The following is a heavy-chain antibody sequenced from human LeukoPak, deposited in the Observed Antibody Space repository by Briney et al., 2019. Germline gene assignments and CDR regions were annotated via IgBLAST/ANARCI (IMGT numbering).Heavy chain of an antibody. J-gene: IGHJ4*02. V-gene: IGHV1-46*01. CDR3: ARAGGYSFDY. CDR2: INPTSGST. CDR1: GYSFTSYY. Sequence: ASVKVSCKASGYSFTSYYMHWVRQAPGQGLEWMGIINPTSGSTNYAQEFQGRVTMTRDTSTGTVYMEMSGLRSEDTAVYYCARAGGYSFDYWGQGTLVTVSS. D-gene: IGHD5-12*01.